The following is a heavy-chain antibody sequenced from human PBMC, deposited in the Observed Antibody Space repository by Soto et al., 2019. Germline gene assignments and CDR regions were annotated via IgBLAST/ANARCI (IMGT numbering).Heavy chain of an antibody. V-gene: IGHV3-66*01. Sequence: PGGSLRLSCVGSGFNVSTKYMSWVRQPPGKGLEWVSIIYSGGITYYADSVKGRFTISRDTSKNTLYLQMKSLRAEDTAVYYCARVTQFNIVDYWGQGTLVTVPQ. J-gene: IGHJ4*02. CDR3: ARVTQFNIVDY. CDR2: IYSGGIT. CDR1: GFNVSTKY. D-gene: IGHD3-16*02.